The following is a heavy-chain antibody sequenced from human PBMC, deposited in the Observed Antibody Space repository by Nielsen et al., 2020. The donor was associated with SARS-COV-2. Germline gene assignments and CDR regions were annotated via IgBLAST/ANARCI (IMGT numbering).Heavy chain of an antibody. J-gene: IGHJ4*02. Sequence: SETLSLTCTVSGGSISDDYWSWIRQPPGRGLEWIGYIYYNGNTNYNPSFKSRVSISVDTSKMIFSLKLSSVTAADTAVYYCARVGVAVAGAFDYWGQGTLVTVSS. V-gene: IGHV4-59*01. D-gene: IGHD6-19*01. CDR3: ARVGVAVAGAFDY. CDR2: IYYNGNT. CDR1: GGSISDDY.